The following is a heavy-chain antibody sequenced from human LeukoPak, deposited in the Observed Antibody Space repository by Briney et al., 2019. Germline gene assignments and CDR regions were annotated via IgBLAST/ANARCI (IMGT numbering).Heavy chain of an antibody. V-gene: IGHV1-2*06. D-gene: IGHD6-13*01. Sequence: ASVKVSCKASGYTFTGYYMHWVRQAPGQGLEWMGRINPNSGDTNYAQKFQGRVTMTRETSISRAYMELSRLTSAGTAVSYGSKGYSSPDPYYYYMDVWGKGPTVTVSS. J-gene: IGHJ6*03. CDR2: INPNSGDT. CDR1: GYTFTGYY. CDR3: SKGYSSPDPYYYYMDV.